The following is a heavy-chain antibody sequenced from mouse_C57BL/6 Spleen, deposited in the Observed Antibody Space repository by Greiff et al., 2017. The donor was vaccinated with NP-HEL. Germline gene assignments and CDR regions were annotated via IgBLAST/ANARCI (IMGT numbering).Heavy chain of an antibody. Sequence: ESGPGLVKPSQSLSLTCSVTGYSITSGYYWYWIRQFPGNKLEWMGYISYDGSNNYNPSLKNRISITRDTSKNQFFLQLNSVTTEDTATYYCARGGVYYYGSSSWFAYWGQGTLVTVSA. V-gene: IGHV3-6*01. D-gene: IGHD1-1*01. CDR3: ARGGVYYYGSSSWFAY. CDR1: GYSITSGYY. J-gene: IGHJ3*01. CDR2: ISYDGSN.